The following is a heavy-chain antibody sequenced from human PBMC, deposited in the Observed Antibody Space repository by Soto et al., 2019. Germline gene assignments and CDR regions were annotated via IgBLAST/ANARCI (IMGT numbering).Heavy chain of an antibody. V-gene: IGHV4-59*08. CDR1: GGSISSYY. CDR3: ARQYASGRWAFDL. J-gene: IGHJ3*01. CDR2: IYYSGST. Sequence: PSETLSLTCTVSGGSISSYYWSWIRQPPGKGLEWIGYIYYSGSTNYNPSLKSRVTISVDTSKNQYSLKLSSVTAAYSSVYYCARQYASGRWAFDLWGQGTMVTVSS. D-gene: IGHD2-15*01.